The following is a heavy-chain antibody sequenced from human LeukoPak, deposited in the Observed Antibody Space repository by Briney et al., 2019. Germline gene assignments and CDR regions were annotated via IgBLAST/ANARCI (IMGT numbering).Heavy chain of an antibody. CDR2: IKSKTDGGTT. CDR3: TRRIAAAGTPLRDY. J-gene: IGHJ4*02. V-gene: IGHV3-15*01. CDR1: GFTFSNAW. Sequence: GGSLRLSCAAPGFTFSNAWMSWVRQAPGKGLEWVGRIKSKTDGGTTDYAAPVKGRFTISRDDSKNTLYLQMNSLKTEDTAVYYCTRRIAAAGTPLRDYWGQGTLVTVSS. D-gene: IGHD6-13*01.